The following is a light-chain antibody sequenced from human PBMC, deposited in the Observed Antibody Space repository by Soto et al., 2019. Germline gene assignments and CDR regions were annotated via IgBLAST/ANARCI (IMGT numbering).Light chain of an antibody. CDR1: QGVTTN. CDR3: QQYNNWPFS. Sequence: EILMTQSPAILFVSPGERATLSCRAAQGVTTNFAWYQQKSGQSPRLLIYDVSIRATGVPARFSGTGSETDFTLTISGLQSEDSAVYFCQQYNNWPFSFGQGTRLEIK. J-gene: IGKJ5*01. V-gene: IGKV3-15*01. CDR2: DVS.